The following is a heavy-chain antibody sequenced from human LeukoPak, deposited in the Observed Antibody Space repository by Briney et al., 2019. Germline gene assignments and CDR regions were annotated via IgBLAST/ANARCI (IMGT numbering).Heavy chain of an antibody. CDR1: GYSFTDYY. CDR2: INPNSGGT. Sequence: GASVKVSCKTSGYSFTDYYMHWVRQAPGQGLEWMGWINPNSGGTNYAQKFQGRVTMTRDTPISTAYMELSRLRSDDTAVYYCARVYCSSTSCWGYFDYWGQGTLVTVSS. V-gene: IGHV1-2*02. CDR3: ARVYCSSTSCWGYFDY. J-gene: IGHJ4*02. D-gene: IGHD2-2*01.